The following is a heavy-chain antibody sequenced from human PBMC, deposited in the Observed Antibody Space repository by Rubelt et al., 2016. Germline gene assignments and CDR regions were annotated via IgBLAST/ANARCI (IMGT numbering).Heavy chain of an antibody. D-gene: IGHD4-11*01. V-gene: IGHV1-2*02. J-gene: IGHJ5*02. CDR1: GYTFTGYY. CDR3: ARRPDYSNYGWEDP. Sequence: QVQLVQSGAEVKKPGASVKVSCKASGYTFTGYYMHWVRQAPGQGLEWMGWINPNSGGTNYAQKFQGRVTMTRDTSISTAYMGRSRLSSDDTAVYYCARRPDYSNYGWEDPWGQGTLVTVSS. CDR2: INPNSGGT.